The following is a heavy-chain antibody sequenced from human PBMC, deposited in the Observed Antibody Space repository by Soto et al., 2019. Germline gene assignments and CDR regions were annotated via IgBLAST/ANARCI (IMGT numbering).Heavy chain of an antibody. CDR3: VRGGNPYHYATSGPGTFDK. CDR1: GDSVSSGDSY. J-gene: IGHJ4*02. CDR2: TSFSGYT. D-gene: IGHD1-26*01. Sequence: QVQLQELGPGLVKPSQTLSLTCSVSGDSVSSGDSYWSWIRQPPGKALEWIGYTSFSGYTSYSPSLKSRVTISVDMSKSQFSLRLTSVTAADTAVYYCVRGGNPYHYATSGPGTFDKWGQGTLVSVSS. V-gene: IGHV4-30-4*01.